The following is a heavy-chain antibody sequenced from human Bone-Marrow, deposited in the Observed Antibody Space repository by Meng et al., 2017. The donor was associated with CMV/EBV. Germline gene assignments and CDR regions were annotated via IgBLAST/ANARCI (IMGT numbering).Heavy chain of an antibody. CDR3: ARATRWLQLLARYYFDY. CDR2: INPNSGGT. CDR1: GYTFTGYY. D-gene: IGHD5-24*01. Sequence: ASVKVSCKASGYTFTGYYMHWVRQAPGQGLEWMGWINPNSGGTNYAQKFQGRVTMTRDTSISTAYIELSRLRSDDTAVYYCARATRWLQLLARYYFDYWGQGTLVTVSS. J-gene: IGHJ4*02. V-gene: IGHV1-2*02.